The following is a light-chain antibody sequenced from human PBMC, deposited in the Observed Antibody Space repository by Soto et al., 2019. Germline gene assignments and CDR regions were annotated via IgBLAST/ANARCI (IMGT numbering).Light chain of an antibody. CDR3: CSYAGNYYV. CDR1: SSDVGGYNY. Sequence: QSALTQPRSVSGSPGQSVTISCTGPSSDVGGYNYVSWYQQHPGKAPKLMIYDVSKRPSGVPDRFSGSKSGNTASLTISGLQAEDEADYYCCSYAGNYYVFGTGTKVTVL. J-gene: IGLJ1*01. CDR2: DVS. V-gene: IGLV2-11*01.